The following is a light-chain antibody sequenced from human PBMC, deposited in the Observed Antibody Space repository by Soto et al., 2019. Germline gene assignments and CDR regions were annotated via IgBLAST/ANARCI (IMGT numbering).Light chain of an antibody. V-gene: IGKV3-15*01. CDR1: QSVSSS. J-gene: IGKJ1*01. CDR2: GAS. Sequence: EIVMTQSPVTLSVSPGERATLSCRASQSVSSSLAWYQQKPGQAPRLLIYGASTRATGIPARFSGSGSGTEFTLTISSLQSEDFAVYYCQQYNNWQTFGQGTKVEIK. CDR3: QQYNNWQT.